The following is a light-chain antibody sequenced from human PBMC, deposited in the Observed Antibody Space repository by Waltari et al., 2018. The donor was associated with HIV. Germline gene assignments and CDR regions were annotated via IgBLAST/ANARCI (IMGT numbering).Light chain of an antibody. V-gene: IGKV4-1*01. Sequence: DIVMTQSPDSLAVSLGERATINCKSSQSVLYSSNNKNYLAWYQQKPGQPPKLLIYWASTRESGVPDRFSGSGSGTDFTLTISSLQAEDVAVYYCQQYYSTSYTFGQGTKLENK. CDR1: QSVLYSSNNKNY. CDR2: WAS. J-gene: IGKJ2*01. CDR3: QQYYSTSYT.